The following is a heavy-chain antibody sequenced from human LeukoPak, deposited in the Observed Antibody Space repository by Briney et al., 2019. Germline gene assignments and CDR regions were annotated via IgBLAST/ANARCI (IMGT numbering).Heavy chain of an antibody. D-gene: IGHD3-10*01. CDR2: ISSSSSYI. J-gene: IGHJ4*02. Sequence: PGGSLRLSCAASGFTFSSYSMNWVRQAPGKGLEWVSSISSSSSYIYYADSVKGRFTISRDNAKNSLYLQMNSLRAEDTAVYYCARGRYYSAWYFDHWGQGTLVTVSS. CDR1: GFTFSSYS. CDR3: ARGRYYSAWYFDH. V-gene: IGHV3-21*01.